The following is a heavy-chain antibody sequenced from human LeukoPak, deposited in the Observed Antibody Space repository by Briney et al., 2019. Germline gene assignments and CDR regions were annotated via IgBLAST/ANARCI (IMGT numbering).Heavy chain of an antibody. V-gene: IGHV3-53*01. CDR1: GFTVSSNY. CDR3: AKKLFSGMGYYFDS. Sequence: GGSLRLSCAASGFTVSSNYMSWVRQAPGKGLEWVSVIHSDGITYYADSVKGRFTISRDNSKNTLYLQMNSLRAEDTALYFCAKKLFSGMGYYFDSWGQGAQVTVSS. CDR2: IHSDGIT. J-gene: IGHJ4*02. D-gene: IGHD3-10*01.